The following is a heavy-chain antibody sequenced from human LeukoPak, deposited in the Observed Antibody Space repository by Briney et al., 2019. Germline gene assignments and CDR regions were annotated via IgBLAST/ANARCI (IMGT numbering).Heavy chain of an antibody. J-gene: IGHJ3*02. V-gene: IGHV3-7*05. Sequence: VGSLRLSCAASGFTFSSYRMTWVRQAPGKGLEWVASINQDGSEKYYVDSVKGRFTISRDNAKNSLYLQMNTLGADDTAVYYCARGNFGALDIWGQGTMVTVSS. D-gene: IGHD3-3*01. CDR3: ARGNFGALDI. CDR2: INQDGSEK. CDR1: GFTFSSYR.